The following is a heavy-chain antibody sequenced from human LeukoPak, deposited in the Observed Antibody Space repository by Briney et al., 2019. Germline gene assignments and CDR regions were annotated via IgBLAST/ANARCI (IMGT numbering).Heavy chain of an antibody. D-gene: IGHD5-24*01. V-gene: IGHV1-2*02. J-gene: IGHJ5*02. CDR3: ARSKMATAYSWFDP. CDR1: GYIFTGYY. Sequence: ASVKVSCKASGYIFTGYYMHWVRQAPGQGLEWMGWINPNSGDTNYAQKFQGRVTMTRDTSISTAYMELSRLRSDDTAVYYCARSKMATAYSWFDPWGQGTLVTVSS. CDR2: INPNSGDT.